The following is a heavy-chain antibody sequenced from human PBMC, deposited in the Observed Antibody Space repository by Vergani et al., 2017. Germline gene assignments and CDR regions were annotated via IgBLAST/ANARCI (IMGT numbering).Heavy chain of an antibody. J-gene: IGHJ4*02. D-gene: IGHD1-26*01. CDR2: IVVGSGNT. CDR1: GGTFSSYA. CDR3: AAQISGSNSDY. V-gene: IGHV1-58*02. Sequence: QLVQSGAEVKKPGSSVKVSCKASGGTFSSYAISWVRQARGQRLEWIGWIVVGSGNTHYAQKFQERVTITRDMSTSTAYLELSSLRSEDTAVYFCAAQISGSNSDYWGQGTLVTVSS.